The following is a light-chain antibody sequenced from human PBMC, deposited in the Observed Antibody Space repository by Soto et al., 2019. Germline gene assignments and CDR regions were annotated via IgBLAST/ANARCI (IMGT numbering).Light chain of an antibody. CDR2: AAS. J-gene: IGKJ5*01. Sequence: IQMTQSPSSLSASVGDRLSITCRASQVITNDLGWYQQKPGKAPKRLIYAASTLQSGVPSRFSGSGSGTDFTLTISSLQPEDFATYYCQQSYSTLITFGQGTRLEI. CDR1: QVITND. CDR3: QQSYSTLIT. V-gene: IGKV1-39*01.